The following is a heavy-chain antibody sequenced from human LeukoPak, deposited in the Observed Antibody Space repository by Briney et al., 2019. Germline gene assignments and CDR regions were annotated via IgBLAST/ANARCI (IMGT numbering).Heavy chain of an antibody. Sequence: PSQTLSLTCTVSGGSISIGSYYWTWIRQPAGKGLEWIGHIYTSGATSYNPSLQSRVTIPVDTSKHEFSLKLTSLTAADTAVYYCARTGGGVGWFGTIDSWGQGTLVTVSS. CDR1: GGSISIGSYY. CDR3: ARTGGGVGWFGTIDS. V-gene: IGHV4-61*09. J-gene: IGHJ4*02. D-gene: IGHD1-14*01. CDR2: IYTSGAT.